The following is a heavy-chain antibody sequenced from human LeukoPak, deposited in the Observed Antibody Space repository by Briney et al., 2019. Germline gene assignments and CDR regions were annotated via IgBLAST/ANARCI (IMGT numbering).Heavy chain of an antibody. D-gene: IGHD5-18*01. CDR1: GYTFTRYA. Sequence: SVKVSCKASGYTFTRYAISWVRQAPGQGLEWMGRIIPILGIANYAQKFQGRVTITADKSTSTAYMELSSLRSEDTAVYYCARVQLEDTAMEDWGQGTLVTVSS. CDR2: IIPILGIA. V-gene: IGHV1-69*04. CDR3: ARVQLEDTAMED. J-gene: IGHJ4*02.